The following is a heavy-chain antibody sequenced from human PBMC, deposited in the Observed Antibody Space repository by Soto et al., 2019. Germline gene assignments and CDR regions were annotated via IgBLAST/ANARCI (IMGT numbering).Heavy chain of an antibody. J-gene: IGHJ4*02. D-gene: IGHD4-17*01. Sequence: SETLSLTCTVSGGSISSYYWSWIRQPPGKGLEWIGYIYYSGSTNYNPSLKSRVTMTTDTSTSTAYMELRSLRSDDTAVYYCARATFRPYGDYSEPQFGYWGQGTLVTVSS. V-gene: IGHV4-59*01. CDR2: IYYSGST. CDR3: ARATFRPYGDYSEPQFGY. CDR1: GGSISSYY.